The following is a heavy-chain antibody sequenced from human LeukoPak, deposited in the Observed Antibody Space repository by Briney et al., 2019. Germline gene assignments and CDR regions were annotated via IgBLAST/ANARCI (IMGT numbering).Heavy chain of an antibody. V-gene: IGHV4-31*03. Sequence: PSETLSLTCTVSGGSISSDEYYWSWIRQHPGKGLEWIGYIHYSGSTYYNPSLKSRLTISVDTSKNQFSLKLSSVTAADTAVYYCARSRAYCSSTSCPRWFDPWGQGTLVTVSS. CDR1: GGSISSDEYY. CDR2: IHYSGST. J-gene: IGHJ5*02. D-gene: IGHD2-2*01. CDR3: ARSRAYCSSTSCPRWFDP.